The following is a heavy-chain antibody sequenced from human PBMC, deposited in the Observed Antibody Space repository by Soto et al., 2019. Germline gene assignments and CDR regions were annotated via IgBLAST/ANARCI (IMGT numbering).Heavy chain of an antibody. CDR1: GYTLTELS. Sequence: ASVKVSCKVSGYTLTELSMHWVRQAPGKGLEWMGGFDPEDGETIYAQKFQGRVTMTEDTSTDTAYMELSSLRSEDTAVYYCETAVIAAAGTGYWGQGTLVTVSS. CDR2: FDPEDGET. V-gene: IGHV1-24*01. CDR3: ETAVIAAAGTGY. D-gene: IGHD6-13*01. J-gene: IGHJ4*02.